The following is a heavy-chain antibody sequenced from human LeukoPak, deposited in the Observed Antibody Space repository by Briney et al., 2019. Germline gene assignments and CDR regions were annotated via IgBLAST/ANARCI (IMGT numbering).Heavy chain of an antibody. D-gene: IGHD3-22*01. V-gene: IGHV4-39*01. CDR3: AKQVYYYDSSGYYS. CDR1: GCSISSSSYY. Sequence: SETLSLTCTVSGCSISSSSYYWGWIRQPPGKGLEWIGSIYYSGSTYYNPSLKSRVTISVDTSKNQFSLKLSSVTAADTAVYYCAKQVYYYDSSGYYSWGQGTLVTVSS. CDR2: IYYSGST. J-gene: IGHJ4*02.